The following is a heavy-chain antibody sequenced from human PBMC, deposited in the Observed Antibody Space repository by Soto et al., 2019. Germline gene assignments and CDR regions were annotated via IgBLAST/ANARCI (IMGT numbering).Heavy chain of an antibody. D-gene: IGHD6-13*01. CDR1: GFTFSSYG. V-gene: IGHV3-30*18. CDR3: AKDFLFTPAGEDYGMDV. CDR2: ISYDGSNK. Sequence: QVQLVESGGGVVQPGRSLRLSCAASGFTFSSYGMHWVRQAPGKGLEWVAVISYDGSNKYYADSVKGRFTISRDNSKNTLYLQMNSLRAEDTAVYYCAKDFLFTPAGEDYGMDVWGQGTTVTVSS. J-gene: IGHJ6*02.